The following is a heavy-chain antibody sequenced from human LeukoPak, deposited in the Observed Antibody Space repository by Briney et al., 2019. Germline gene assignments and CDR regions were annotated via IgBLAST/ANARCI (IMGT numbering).Heavy chain of an antibody. CDR3: ARRVRGVTLDY. V-gene: IGHV4-59*08. CDR1: GGSISSYY. CDR2: IYYSGST. D-gene: IGHD3-10*01. J-gene: IGHJ4*02. Sequence: SETLSLTCTVSGGSISSYYWSWIRQPPGKGLEWIGYIYYSGSTNYDPSLKSRVTISVDTSKNQFSLKLSSVTAADTAVYYCARRVRGVTLDYWGQGTLVTVSS.